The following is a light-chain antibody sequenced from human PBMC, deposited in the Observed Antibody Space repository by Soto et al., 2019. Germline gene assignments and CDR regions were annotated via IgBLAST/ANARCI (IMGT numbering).Light chain of an antibody. CDR1: QTLSNSF. CDR2: DAS. J-gene: IGKJ4*01. V-gene: IGKV3-11*01. Sequence: EIVLTQSPGTLSLSPGERATLSCRASQTLSNSFIAWYQQKPGQAPRLLIYDASNRATGIPARFSGSGSGTDFTLTISSLEPEDFAVYYCQQRSNWPALTFGGGTKVDIK. CDR3: QQRSNWPALT.